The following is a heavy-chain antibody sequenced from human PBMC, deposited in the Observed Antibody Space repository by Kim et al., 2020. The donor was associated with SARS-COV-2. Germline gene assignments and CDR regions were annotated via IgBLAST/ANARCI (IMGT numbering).Heavy chain of an antibody. CDR3: TSIFEY. J-gene: IGHJ4*02. CDR2: DGGSR. Sequence: DGGSRYYADSVKGLFTTSRDNANSMVYLQMNSLRVDDTAIYYCTSIFEYWGQGALVTVSS. V-gene: IGHV3-74*01. D-gene: IGHD3-3*02.